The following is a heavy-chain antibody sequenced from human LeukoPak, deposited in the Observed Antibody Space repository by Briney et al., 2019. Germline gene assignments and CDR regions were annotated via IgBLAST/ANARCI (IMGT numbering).Heavy chain of an antibody. CDR2: INPNSGGT. Sequence: EASVKVSCKASGYTFTGYYMHWVRQAPGQGLEWMERINPNSGGTNYAQKFQGRVTMTRDTSISTAYMELSRLRSDDTAVYYCASAAPSYDSSGYYYSLHRYWGQGTLVTVFS. D-gene: IGHD3-22*01. J-gene: IGHJ4*02. CDR1: GYTFTGYY. V-gene: IGHV1-2*06. CDR3: ASAAPSYDSSGYYYSLHRY.